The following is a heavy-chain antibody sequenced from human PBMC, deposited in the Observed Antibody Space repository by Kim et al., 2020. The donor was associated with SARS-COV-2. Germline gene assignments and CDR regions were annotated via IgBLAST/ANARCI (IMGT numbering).Heavy chain of an antibody. V-gene: IGHV3-21*01. Sequence: GGSLRLSCAASGFTFSSYSMNWVRQAPGKGLEWVSSISSSSSYIYYADSVKGRFTISRDNAKNSLYLQMNSLRAEDTAVYYCARVSSGGESYYYYYGMDVWGQGPTVPVSS. D-gene: IGHD3-10*01. CDR2: ISSSSSYI. J-gene: IGHJ6*02. CDR1: GFTFSSYS. CDR3: ARVSSGGESYYYYYGMDV.